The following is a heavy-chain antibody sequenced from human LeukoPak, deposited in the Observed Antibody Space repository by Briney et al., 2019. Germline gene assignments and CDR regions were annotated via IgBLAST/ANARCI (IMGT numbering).Heavy chain of an antibody. Sequence: GGSLRLSCAASGFTFSNAWMNWVRQAPGKGLEWVGRITSKTDGGTVDYTTPVKGRFTISRDDSKNTLYLQMNSLKTEDTAVYYCTTNYYGSGSYSSEAFDVWGQGTMVTVSS. V-gene: IGHV3-15*01. CDR1: GFTFSNAW. D-gene: IGHD3-10*01. CDR2: ITSKTDGGTV. J-gene: IGHJ3*01. CDR3: TTNYYGSGSYSSEAFDV.